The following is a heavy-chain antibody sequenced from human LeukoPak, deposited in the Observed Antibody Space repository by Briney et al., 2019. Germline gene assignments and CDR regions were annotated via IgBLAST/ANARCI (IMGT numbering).Heavy chain of an antibody. D-gene: IGHD6-19*01. CDR2: ISSSSSYI. CDR3: ARANPAVAGTFDY. CDR1: GFTFSSCS. V-gene: IGHV3-21*01. J-gene: IGHJ4*02. Sequence: GGSLRLSCAASGFTFSSCSMNWVRQAPGKGLERVSSISSSSSYIYYADSVKGRFTISRDNAKNSLYLQMNSLRAEDTAVYYCARANPAVAGTFDYWGQGTLVTVSS.